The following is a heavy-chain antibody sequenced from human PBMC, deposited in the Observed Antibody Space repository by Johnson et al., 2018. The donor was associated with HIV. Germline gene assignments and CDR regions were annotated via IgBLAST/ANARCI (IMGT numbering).Heavy chain of an antibody. Sequence: QVQLVESGGGVVQPGRSLRLSCAASGFTFDDYGMSWVRQAPGTGLEWVAVMSYDGSNKYYADSVKGRFTIYRDNSTHTLERQMNSLRAEDTAVYYCARVTLVLDIWGQGTMVTVSS. CDR2: MSYDGSNK. J-gene: IGHJ3*02. CDR3: ARVTLVLDI. CDR1: GFTFDDYG. V-gene: IGHV3-30*03. D-gene: IGHD4-23*01.